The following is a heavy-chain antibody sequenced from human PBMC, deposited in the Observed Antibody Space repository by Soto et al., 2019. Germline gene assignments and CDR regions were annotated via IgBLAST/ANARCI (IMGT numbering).Heavy chain of an antibody. Sequence: QVQLVESGGGVVQPGKSLRLSCAASGFTFSRYGMNWVRQAPGKGLECVAVIWYDGGNKYYADSVKGRFTISRAQSNNTVYLPMTSLRVEDTAVYYCARDALVGATKGGSYWFDAWGQGTLVTVAS. J-gene: IGHJ5*02. CDR2: IWYDGGNK. CDR3: ARDALVGATKGGSYWFDA. D-gene: IGHD1-26*01. CDR1: GFTFSRYG. V-gene: IGHV3-33*01.